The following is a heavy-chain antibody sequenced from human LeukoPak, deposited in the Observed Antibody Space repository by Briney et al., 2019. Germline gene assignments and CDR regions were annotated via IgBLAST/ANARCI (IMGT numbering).Heavy chain of an antibody. J-gene: IGHJ6*03. Sequence: ASVKVSCKASGYTFTSYGISWVRQAPGQGLEWMGWISGYNGNTNYAQKLQGRVTMTTDTSTTTAYMELRSLRSDDTAVYYCARVPDCSGGSSYVYYYYYMDVWGKGTTVTISS. CDR3: ARVPDCSGGSSYVYYYYYMDV. CDR1: GYTFTSYG. V-gene: IGHV1-18*01. D-gene: IGHD2-15*01. CDR2: ISGYNGNT.